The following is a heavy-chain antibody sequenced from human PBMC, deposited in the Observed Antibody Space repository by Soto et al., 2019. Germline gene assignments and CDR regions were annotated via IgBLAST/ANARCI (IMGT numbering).Heavy chain of an antibody. D-gene: IGHD3-22*01. CDR1: GGTFSSYT. CDR2: IIPILGIA. J-gene: IGHJ4*02. CDR3: ATARDSSGYYAPFDY. Sequence: SVKVSCKASGGTFSSYTISWVRQPPGQGLEWMGRIIPILGIANYAQKFQCRVTITADKSTSTAYMELSSLRSEDTAVYYCATARDSSGYYAPFDYWGQRTLVTVSS. V-gene: IGHV1-69*02.